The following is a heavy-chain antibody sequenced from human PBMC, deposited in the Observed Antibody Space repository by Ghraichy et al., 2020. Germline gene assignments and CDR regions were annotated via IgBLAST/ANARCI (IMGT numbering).Heavy chain of an antibody. CDR2: ISSSSSTI. D-gene: IGHD6-19*01. J-gene: IGHJ2*01. CDR3: ARDGKEGQWLADWYFDL. Sequence: GGSLRLSCAASGFTFSSYSMNWVRQAPGKGLEWVSYISSSSSTIYYADSVKGRFTISRDNAKNSLYLQMNSLRDEDTAVYYCARDGKEGQWLADWYFDLWGRGTLVTVSS. V-gene: IGHV3-48*02. CDR1: GFTFSSYS.